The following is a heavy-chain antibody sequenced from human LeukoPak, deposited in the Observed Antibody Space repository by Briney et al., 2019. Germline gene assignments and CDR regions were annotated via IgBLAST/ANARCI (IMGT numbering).Heavy chain of an antibody. Sequence: PGGSLRLSCAASGFTFSSYGMHWVRQAPGKGLEWVAFIRYDGSNKYYADSVKGRFTISRDNSKNTLYLQMNSLRAEDTAVYYCAKEGYGDIVVVPAAILSPHYYFDYWGQGTLVTVSS. D-gene: IGHD2-2*01. CDR2: IRYDGSNK. CDR1: GFTFSSYG. J-gene: IGHJ4*02. CDR3: AKEGYGDIVVVPAAILSPHYYFDY. V-gene: IGHV3-30*02.